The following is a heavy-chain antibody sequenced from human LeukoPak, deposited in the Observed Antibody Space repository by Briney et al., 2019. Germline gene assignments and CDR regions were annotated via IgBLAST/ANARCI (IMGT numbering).Heavy chain of an antibody. J-gene: IGHJ4*02. Sequence: GGSIRLSCAASGFTFSDYAMSWVRQAPGKGLEWVSTASYYVGKQYHADSVRGRFTVSRDNSRNTVSLQMSSLRVEDTGIYYCAKAGIGADGAGFLCEYWGQGTLVTVSS. D-gene: IGHD1-1*01. CDR3: AKAGIGADGAGFLCEY. V-gene: IGHV3-23*01. CDR1: GFTFSDYA. CDR2: ASYYVGKQ.